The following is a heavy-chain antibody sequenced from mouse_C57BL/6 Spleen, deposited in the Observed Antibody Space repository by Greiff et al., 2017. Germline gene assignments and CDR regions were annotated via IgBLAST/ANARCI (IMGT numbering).Heavy chain of an antibody. CDR1: GYSFPDYN. CDR2: INPNYGTT. CDR3: ARWGRFYYAMDY. V-gene: IGHV1-39*01. D-gene: IGHD1-1*01. Sequence: VQLQQSGPELVKPGASVKISCKASGYSFPDYNMNWVKQSNGKSLEWIGVINPNYGTTSYNQKFKGKATLTVDQSSSPAYMQHNRLTSEDTAVCYCARWGRFYYAMDYWGQGTSVTVSS. J-gene: IGHJ4*01.